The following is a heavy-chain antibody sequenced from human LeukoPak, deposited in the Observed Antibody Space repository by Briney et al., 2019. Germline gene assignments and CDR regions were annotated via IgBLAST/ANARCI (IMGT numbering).Heavy chain of an antibody. J-gene: IGHJ4*02. CDR2: IKHDGSEK. V-gene: IGHV3-7*01. Sequence: GGSLRLSCAASGFIFTNYFMSWVRQAPGKGLEWVASIKHDGSEKYYVDSVRGRFTISRDNTMNSLYLQMSSLSAEDTAVYYCATDRGWRTSGYYLYYFEYWGQGTLVTYSS. CDR3: ATDRGWRTSGYYLYYFEY. D-gene: IGHD3-3*01. CDR1: GFIFTNYF.